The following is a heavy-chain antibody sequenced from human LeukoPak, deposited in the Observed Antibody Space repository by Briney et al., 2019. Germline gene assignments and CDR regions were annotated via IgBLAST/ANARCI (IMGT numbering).Heavy chain of an antibody. CDR2: IIPILGIA. Sequence: SVKVSCKASGGTFSSNAISWVRQAPGQGLEWMGRIIPILGIANYAQKFQGRVTITADRSTSTAYMELSSLRSEDTAVYYCARMVVTASNWFDPWGQGTLVTVSS. V-gene: IGHV1-69*04. CDR3: ARMVVTASNWFDP. J-gene: IGHJ5*02. CDR1: GGTFSSNA. D-gene: IGHD2-21*02.